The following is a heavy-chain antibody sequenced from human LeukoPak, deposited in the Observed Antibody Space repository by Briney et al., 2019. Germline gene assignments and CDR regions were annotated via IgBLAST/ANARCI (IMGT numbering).Heavy chain of an antibody. CDR1: GFTFSSYS. Sequence: GGSLRLSCAASGFTFSSYSMNWVRQAPGKGLEWVSSISSSSSYIYYADSVKGRFTISRDNAKNSLYLQMNSLRAEDTAVYYCARDVSGPLKTLDYWGQGTLVTVSS. V-gene: IGHV3-21*01. CDR2: ISSSSSYI. J-gene: IGHJ4*02. CDR3: ARDVSGPLKTLDY. D-gene: IGHD2/OR15-2a*01.